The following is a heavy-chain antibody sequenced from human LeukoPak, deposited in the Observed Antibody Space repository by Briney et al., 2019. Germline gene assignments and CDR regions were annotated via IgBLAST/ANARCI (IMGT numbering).Heavy chain of an antibody. CDR3: AKASYSSGWYAECYY. V-gene: IGHV3-30-3*01. CDR2: ISYDGSNK. CDR1: GFTFSSYA. Sequence: GGSLRLSCAASGFTFSSYAMHWVRQAPGKGLEWVAVISYDGSNKYYADSVKGRFTISRDNSKNTLYLQMNSLRAEDTAVYYCAKASYSSGWYAECYYWGQGTLVTVSS. J-gene: IGHJ4*02. D-gene: IGHD6-19*01.